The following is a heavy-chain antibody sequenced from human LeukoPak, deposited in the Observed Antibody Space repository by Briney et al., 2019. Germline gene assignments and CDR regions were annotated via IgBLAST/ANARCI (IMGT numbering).Heavy chain of an antibody. CDR3: AVVAGRFPPDY. D-gene: IGHD6-19*01. J-gene: IGHJ4*02. CDR1: GFTFSHSP. Sequence: GGSLRLSCAVSGFTFSHSPMHWVRQAPGKGLEWVAFSSHDGTVEYYPDSVRGRFTISRDNSKNTLFLQMHNLRVDDTAMYYCAVVAGRFPPDYWGQGTLVTVSS. CDR2: SSHDGTVE. V-gene: IGHV3-30-3*01.